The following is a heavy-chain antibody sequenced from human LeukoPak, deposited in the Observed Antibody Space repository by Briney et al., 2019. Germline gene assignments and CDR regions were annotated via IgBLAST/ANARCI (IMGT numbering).Heavy chain of an antibody. V-gene: IGHV4-39*07. D-gene: IGHD3-22*01. Sequence: SETLSLTCTVSGGSISSSSYYWGWIRQPPGKGLEWIGSIYYSGSTYYNPSLKSRVTISVDASKNQFSLKLSSVTAADTAVYYCARGRVHYYDSSGYYTFFDYWGQGTLVTVSS. J-gene: IGHJ4*02. CDR3: ARGRVHYYDSSGYYTFFDY. CDR2: IYYSGST. CDR1: GGSISSSSYY.